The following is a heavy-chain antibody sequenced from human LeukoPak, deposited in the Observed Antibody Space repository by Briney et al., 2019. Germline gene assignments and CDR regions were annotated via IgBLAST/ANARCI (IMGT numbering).Heavy chain of an antibody. CDR2: INSDGSST. J-gene: IGHJ4*02. D-gene: IGHD3-16*01. V-gene: IGHV3-74*01. CDR1: GFTFSSYW. Sequence: PGGSLRLSCAASGFTFSSYWMHWVRQAPGKGLVWVSRINSDGSSTSYADSVKGRFTISRDNAKNTLYLQMNSLRAEDTAVYYCAREGSALGYIDCWGQGTLVTVSS. CDR3: AREGSALGYIDC.